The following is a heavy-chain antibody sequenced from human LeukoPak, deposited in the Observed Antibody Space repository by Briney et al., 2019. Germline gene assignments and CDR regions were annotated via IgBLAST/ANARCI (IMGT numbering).Heavy chain of an antibody. V-gene: IGHV4-38-2*01. D-gene: IGHD3-10*01. J-gene: IGHJ4*02. CDR3: ARGSNLLRTLDY. CDR1: GYSISSGYY. CDR2: IYYSGST. Sequence: PSETLSLTCAVSGYSISSGYYWGWIRQPPGKGLEWIGSIYYSGSTYCNPSLKSRVTISVDTSKNQFSLKLSSVTAADTAMYYCARGSNLLRTLDYWGQGILVTVSS.